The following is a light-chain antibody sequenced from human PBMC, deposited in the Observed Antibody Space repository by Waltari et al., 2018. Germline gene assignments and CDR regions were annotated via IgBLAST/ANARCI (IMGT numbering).Light chain of an antibody. Sequence: SCRSSQSVSRSLAVYQQKPGQAPRLLIYGASSRATGFPDRFSGSGSGTDFSLTISRLEPEDFAVYYCQHYVRLPVSFGQGTKVEIK. CDR3: QHYVRLPVS. CDR1: QSVSRS. V-gene: IGKV3-20*01. CDR2: GAS. J-gene: IGKJ1*01.